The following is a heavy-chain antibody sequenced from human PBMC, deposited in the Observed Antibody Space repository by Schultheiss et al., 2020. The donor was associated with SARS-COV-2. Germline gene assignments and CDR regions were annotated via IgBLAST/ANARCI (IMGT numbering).Heavy chain of an antibody. CDR2: INHSGST. J-gene: IGHJ4*02. Sequence: SETLSLTCAVSGYSISSGYYWGWIRQPPGKGLEWIGEINHSGSTYYNPSLKSRVTISVDTSKNQFSLKMSSVTAADTAVYYCARHSPGGGYAYFDYWGQGTLVTVSS. CDR3: ARHSPGGGYAYFDY. D-gene: IGHD3-22*01. CDR1: GYSISSGYY. V-gene: IGHV4-38-2*01.